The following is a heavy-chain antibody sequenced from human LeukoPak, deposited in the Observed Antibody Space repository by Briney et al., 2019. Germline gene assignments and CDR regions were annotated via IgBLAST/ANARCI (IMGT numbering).Heavy chain of an antibody. Sequence: GGSLRLSCAASGFTFSNYWMSWVRQTPGKGLEWVSVIYSGGSTDYADSVKGRFTISRDNSKNTLYLQMNSLRAEDTAVYHCARGPAGYNWGQGTLVTVSS. D-gene: IGHD1-1*01. CDR1: GFTFSNYW. J-gene: IGHJ4*02. V-gene: IGHV3-53*01. CDR3: ARGPAGYN. CDR2: IYSGGST.